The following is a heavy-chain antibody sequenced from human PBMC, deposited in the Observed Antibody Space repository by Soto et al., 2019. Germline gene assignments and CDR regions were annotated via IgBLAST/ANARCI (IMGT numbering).Heavy chain of an antibody. J-gene: IGHJ6*02. Sequence: GGSLRLSCAASGFTFSSYAMSWVRQAPGKGLEWVPAISGSGGSTYYADSVKGRFTISRDNSKNTLYLQMNSLRAEDTAVYYCAKELRFLEWKRFYYYGMDVWGQWTTVTAP. CDR3: AKELRFLEWKRFYYYGMDV. CDR1: GFTFSSYA. V-gene: IGHV3-23*01. D-gene: IGHD3-3*01. CDR2: ISGSGGST.